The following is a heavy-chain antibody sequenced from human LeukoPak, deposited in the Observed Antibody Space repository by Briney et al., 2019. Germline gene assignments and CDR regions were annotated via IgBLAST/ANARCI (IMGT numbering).Heavy chain of an antibody. D-gene: IGHD3-10*01. V-gene: IGHV3-48*03. CDR1: GFTFSSYE. CDR3: ATITMVRGTDAFDI. Sequence: PGGSLRLSCAASGFTFSSYEMNWVRQAPGKGLEWVSYISSSGSTIYYADSVKGRFTISRDNAKNSLYLQMNSLRAEDTAVYYCATITMVRGTDAFDIWGRGTMVTVSS. J-gene: IGHJ3*02. CDR2: ISSSGSTI.